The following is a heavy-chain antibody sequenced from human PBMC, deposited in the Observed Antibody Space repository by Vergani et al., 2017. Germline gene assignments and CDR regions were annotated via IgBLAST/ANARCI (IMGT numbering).Heavy chain of an antibody. CDR1: AGSISNSGFY. J-gene: IGHJ4*02. Sequence: QVQLQESGPGLVAPSQTLSLTCTVSAGSISNSGFYWSWIRQHPGKGLEWIGYIYYSGSTYYNPSLKSRVTISVDTSENQFSLRLSSVTAADTAVYFCAGDRRIGVVVPAAHWGQGTLVTVSS. CDR2: IYYSGST. V-gene: IGHV4-31*03. CDR3: AGDRRIGVVVPAAH. D-gene: IGHD2-2*01.